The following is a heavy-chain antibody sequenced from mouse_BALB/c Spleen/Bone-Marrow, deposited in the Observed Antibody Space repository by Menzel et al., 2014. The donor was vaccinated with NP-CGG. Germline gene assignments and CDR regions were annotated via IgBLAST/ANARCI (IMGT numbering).Heavy chain of an antibody. Sequence: EVQLVESGPDLVKPSQSLSLTCTVTDYSITSGYSWHWIRQFPGNKLEWMGYIHYSGNTNYNPSLESRISITRDTSKNPFFPQLNSWDYEEPTTNFLGRRGGNYGGPYYFDYWGQGTTLTVSS. V-gene: IGHV3-1*02. CDR2: IHYSGNT. J-gene: IGHJ2*01. CDR3: GRRGGNYGGPYYFDY. D-gene: IGHD2-1*01. CDR1: DYSITSGYS.